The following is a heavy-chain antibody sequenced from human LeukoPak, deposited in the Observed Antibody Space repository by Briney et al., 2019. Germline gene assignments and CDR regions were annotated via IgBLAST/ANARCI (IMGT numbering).Heavy chain of an antibody. CDR3: ASTHYGSGSYRFDY. J-gene: IGHJ4*02. CDR1: GGSISSYY. D-gene: IGHD3-10*01. V-gene: IGHV4-59*01. Sequence: SETLSLTCTVSGGSISSYYWSWIRQPPGKGLEWIGYIYYSGSTNYSPSLKSRLTISVDTSKNQFSLKLSSVTAADTAVYYCASTHYGSGSYRFDYWGQGTLVTVSS. CDR2: IYYSGST.